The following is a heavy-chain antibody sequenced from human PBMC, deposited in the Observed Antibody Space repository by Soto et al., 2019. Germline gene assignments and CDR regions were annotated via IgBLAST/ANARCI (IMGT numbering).Heavy chain of an antibody. Sequence: QITLKESGPTLVKPTQTLTLTCTFSGFSLTTGGVGVGWIRQPPGKALEWLALIYWDDDKRYNPSLKNRLTVTKDTSKNQVVLTMTNMDPVDTATYYCAHRPGFEGAVEGVIPYVFDIWGQGTMVTVSS. CDR1: GFSLTTGGVG. V-gene: IGHV2-5*02. D-gene: IGHD6-19*01. CDR3: AHRPGFEGAVEGVIPYVFDI. CDR2: IYWDDDK. J-gene: IGHJ3*02.